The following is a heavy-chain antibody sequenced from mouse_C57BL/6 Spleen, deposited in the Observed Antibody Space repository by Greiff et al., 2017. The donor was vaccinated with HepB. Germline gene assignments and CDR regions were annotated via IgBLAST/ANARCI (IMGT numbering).Heavy chain of an antibody. Sequence: QVQLQQSGPELVKPGASVKISCKASGYSFTSYYIHWVKQRPGQGLEWIGWIYPGSGNTKYNEKFKGKATLTADTSSSTAYMQLSSLTSEDSAVYYCARSSWAGAMDYWGQGTSVTVSS. CDR1: GYSFTSYY. V-gene: IGHV1-66*01. D-gene: IGHD4-1*01. CDR2: IYPGSGNT. CDR3: ARSSWAGAMDY. J-gene: IGHJ4*01.